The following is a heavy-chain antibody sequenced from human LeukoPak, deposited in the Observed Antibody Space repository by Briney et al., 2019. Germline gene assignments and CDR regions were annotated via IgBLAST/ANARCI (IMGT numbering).Heavy chain of an antibody. J-gene: IGHJ4*02. CDR2: ISGSGGST. CDR3: AKVRVSTAVALKPDFDY. V-gene: IGHV3-23*01. CDR1: GFTFSSYA. Sequence: GGSLRLSCAAPGFTFSSYAMSWVRQAPGKGLEWVSAISGSGGSTYYADSVKGRFTISRDNSKNTLYLQMNSLRAEDTAVYYCAKVRVSTAVALKPDFDYWGQGTLVTVSS. D-gene: IGHD6-19*01.